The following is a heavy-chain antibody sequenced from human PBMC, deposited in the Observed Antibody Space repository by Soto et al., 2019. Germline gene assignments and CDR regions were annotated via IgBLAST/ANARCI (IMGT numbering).Heavy chain of an antibody. CDR2: IYYSGST. Sequence: QVQLQESGPGLVKPSQTLSLTCTVSGGSISSGDYYWSWIRQPPGKGLEWIGYIYYSGSTYYNPSLKSRVTISVDTSKYQFSLKLSSVTAADTAVYYCARVTYYYDSSGYYGVFDYWGQGTLVTVSS. D-gene: IGHD3-22*01. V-gene: IGHV4-30-4*01. CDR1: GGSISSGDYY. CDR3: ARVTYYYDSSGYYGVFDY. J-gene: IGHJ4*02.